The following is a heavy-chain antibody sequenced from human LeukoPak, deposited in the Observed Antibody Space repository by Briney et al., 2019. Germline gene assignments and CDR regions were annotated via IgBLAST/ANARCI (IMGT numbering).Heavy chain of an antibody. CDR1: GYTFTSYA. D-gene: IGHD3-10*01. CDR2: INAGNGNT. J-gene: IGHJ4*02. V-gene: IGHV1-3*01. CDR3: ARGYGSGSYFY. Sequence: VAPVKVSCKASGYTFTSYAMHWVRQAPGQRLEWMGWINAGNGNTKYSQKFQGRVTITRDTSASTAYMELSSLRSEDTAVYYCARGYGSGSYFYWGQGTLVTVSS.